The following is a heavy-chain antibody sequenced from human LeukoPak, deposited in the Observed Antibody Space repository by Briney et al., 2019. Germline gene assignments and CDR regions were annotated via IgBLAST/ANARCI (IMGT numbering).Heavy chain of an antibody. CDR3: ARSIGYCSSTSCYGMDV. CDR1: GGSISSGGYY. J-gene: IGHJ6*02. V-gene: IGHV4-30-4*01. CDR2: IYYSGST. D-gene: IGHD2-2*01. Sequence: SQTLSLTCTVSGGSISSGGYYWSWIRQPPGKGLEWIGYIYYSGSTYYNPSLKSRVTISVDTSKNQFSLKLSSVTAADTAVYYCARSIGYCSSTSCYGMDVWGQGTTVTVSS.